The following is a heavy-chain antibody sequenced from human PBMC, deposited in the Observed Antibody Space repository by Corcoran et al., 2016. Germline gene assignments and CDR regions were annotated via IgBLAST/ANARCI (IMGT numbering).Heavy chain of an antibody. CDR3: AKGLSWYSSSWYGVGFDY. V-gene: IGHV3-30*18. D-gene: IGHD6-13*01. J-gene: IGHJ4*02. CDR2: ISYDGSNK. Sequence: QVQLVESGGGVVQPGRSLRLSCAASGFTFSSYGMHWVRQAPGKGLEWVAVISYDGSNKYYADSVKGRFTISRDNSKNTLYLQMNSLRAEDTAVYYCAKGLSWYSSSWYGVGFDYWGQGTLVTVSS. CDR1: GFTFSSYG.